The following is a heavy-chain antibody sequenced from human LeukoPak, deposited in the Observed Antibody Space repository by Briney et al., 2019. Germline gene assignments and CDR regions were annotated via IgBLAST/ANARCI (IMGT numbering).Heavy chain of an antibody. CDR3: VKSAGKDGYRDVFDI. D-gene: IGHD5-24*01. Sequence: PGGSLRLSCAASGFMFSSYWMYWVRQAPGKGLEWVSTITKSGDQTHYADSVRGLFTISRDIFKNTLYLQMNSLRAEDTAVYHCVKSAGKDGYRDVFDIWGQGTVVTVSS. CDR1: GFMFSSYW. CDR2: ITKSGDQT. J-gene: IGHJ3*02. V-gene: IGHV3-23*01.